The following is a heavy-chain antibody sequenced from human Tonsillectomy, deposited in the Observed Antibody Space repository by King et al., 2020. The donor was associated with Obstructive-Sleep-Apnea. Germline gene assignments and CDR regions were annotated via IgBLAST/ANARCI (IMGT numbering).Heavy chain of an antibody. D-gene: IGHD6-13*01. CDR3: ARDPTVGSWQPLGYYGMDV. CDR1: GFTFSSYS. Sequence: VQLVESGGGLVKPGGSLRLSCAASGFTFSSYSMNWVRQAPGKGLEWVSSISSSSSYIYYADSVKGRFTISRDNAKNSLYLQMNSLRAEDTAVYYCARDPTVGSWQPLGYYGMDVWGQGTTVTVSS. V-gene: IGHV3-21*01. CDR2: ISSSSSYI. J-gene: IGHJ6*02.